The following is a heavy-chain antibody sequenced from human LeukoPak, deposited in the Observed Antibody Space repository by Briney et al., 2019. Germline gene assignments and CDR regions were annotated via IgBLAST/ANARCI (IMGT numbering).Heavy chain of an antibody. CDR2: ISYDGSNK. V-gene: IGHV3-30*03. J-gene: IGHJ3*02. CDR3: ARDAAVLDAFDI. Sequence: PGRSLRLSCAASGFIFSSHGIHWVRQAPGKGLEWVAVISYDGSNKYYPDSVKGRFTISRDNSKNTLFLQMNSLRGEDTAVYYCARDAAVLDAFDIWGQGTMVTVSS. D-gene: IGHD6-13*01. CDR1: GFIFSSHG.